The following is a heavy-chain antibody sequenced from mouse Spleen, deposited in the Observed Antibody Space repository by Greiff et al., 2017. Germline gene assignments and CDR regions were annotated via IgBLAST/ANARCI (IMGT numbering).Heavy chain of an antibody. CDR1: GFTFSSYA. CDR2: ISSGGSYT. D-gene: IGHD2-4*01. Sequence: EVQGVESGGGLVKPGGSLKLSCAASGFTFSSYAMSWVRQTPEKRLEWVATISSGGSYTYYPDSVKGRFTISRDNAKNTLYLQMSSLGSEDTAMYYCARQGRYYDYDGAYAMDYWGQGTSVTVSS. CDR3: ARQGRYYDYDGAYAMDY. J-gene: IGHJ4*01. V-gene: IGHV5-9-3*01.